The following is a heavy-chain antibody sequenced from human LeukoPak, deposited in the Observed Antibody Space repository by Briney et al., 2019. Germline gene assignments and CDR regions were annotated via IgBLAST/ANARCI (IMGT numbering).Heavy chain of an antibody. J-gene: IGHJ4*02. V-gene: IGHV3-23*01. CDR2: ISGSGGST. D-gene: IGHD3-16*02. CDR3: AKDSRYDYVWGSYRYSPFDY. Sequence: GGSLRLSCAASGFTFSSYAMSWVRQAPGKGLEWVSAISGSGGSTYYADSVKGRFTISRDNSKNTLYLQMNSLRAEDTAVYYCAKDSRYDYVWGSYRYSPFDYWGQGTLVTVSS. CDR1: GFTFSSYA.